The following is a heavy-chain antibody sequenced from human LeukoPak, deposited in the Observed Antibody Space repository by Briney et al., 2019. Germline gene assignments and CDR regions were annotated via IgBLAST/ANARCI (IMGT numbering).Heavy chain of an antibody. Sequence: GASLKISCEGSRHHFTTYWIGWGRQMPGEGVGWMGIIDPEDSEGRYSPSFQGHVTISADKSISTAYLQWGSLRASDAATYYCARRGSSSSHFDSWGRGTLVIVSS. V-gene: IGHV5-51*01. CDR3: ARRGSSSSHFDS. D-gene: IGHD2/OR15-2a*01. J-gene: IGHJ4*01. CDR2: IDPEDSEG. CDR1: RHHFTTYW.